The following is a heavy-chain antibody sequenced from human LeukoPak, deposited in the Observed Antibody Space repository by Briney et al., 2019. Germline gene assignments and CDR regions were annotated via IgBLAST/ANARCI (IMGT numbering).Heavy chain of an antibody. D-gene: IGHD3-22*01. Sequence: SETLSLTCAVSGGSISSSNWWSWVRQPPGKGLEWIGEIYHSGSTNYNPSLKSRVTISVDKSKNQFSLKLSSVTAAHTVVSYCARLTGDSSGYYYGYWGQGTLVTVSS. CDR2: IYHSGST. CDR3: ARLTGDSSGYYYGY. CDR1: GGSISSSNW. V-gene: IGHV4-4*02. J-gene: IGHJ4*02.